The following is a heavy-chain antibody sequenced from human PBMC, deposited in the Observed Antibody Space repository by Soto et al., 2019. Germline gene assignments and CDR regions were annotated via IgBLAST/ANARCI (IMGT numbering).Heavy chain of an antibody. Sequence: GEPLKISCNTAGYTFTTIWIAWVRQMPGKGLEWMGSIYAGDSDTRYSPSFQGQVTISADKSISIAYLQWNNLKTSDTATYYCARVSYYYGMDVWGQGTTVTVSS. CDR3: ARVSYYYGMDV. CDR2: IYAGDSDT. CDR1: GYTFTTIW. J-gene: IGHJ6*02. V-gene: IGHV5-51*01.